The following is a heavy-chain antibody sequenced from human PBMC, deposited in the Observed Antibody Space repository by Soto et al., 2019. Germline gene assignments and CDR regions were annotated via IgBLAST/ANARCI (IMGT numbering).Heavy chain of an antibody. D-gene: IGHD5-12*01. V-gene: IGHV3-74*01. CDR1: GFTCSSCY. Sequence: GWSRRLSCAGSGFTCSSCYRHWFRQVPGEGLVGGSGIGGDGGAISYADSVKGRFTISRDNAKNTLYLQMNSLRAEDTAVYYCARTYIGGIAGFETWGQ. CDR2: IGGDGGAI. J-gene: IGHJ5*02. CDR3: ARTYIGGIAGFET.